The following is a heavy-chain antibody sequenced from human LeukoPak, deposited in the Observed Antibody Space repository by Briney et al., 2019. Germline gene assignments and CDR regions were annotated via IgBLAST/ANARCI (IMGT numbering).Heavy chain of an antibody. CDR3: ARDRVWFGSSWQLDY. V-gene: IGHV3-30-3*01. CDR1: GFTFSSYA. D-gene: IGHD6-13*01. Sequence: GGSLRLSCAASGFTFSSYAMHWVRQDPGKGLEWVAVISYDGSNKYYADSVKGRFTISRDNSKNTLYLQMNSLRAEDTAVYYCARDRVWFGSSWQLDYWGQGTLVTVSS. J-gene: IGHJ4*02. CDR2: ISYDGSNK.